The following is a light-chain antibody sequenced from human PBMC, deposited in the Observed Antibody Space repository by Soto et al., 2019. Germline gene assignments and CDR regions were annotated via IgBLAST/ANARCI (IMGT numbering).Light chain of an antibody. J-gene: IGKJ1*01. Sequence: EIVLTQSPGNLSLSPGESATLSCRATQSVGATYLAWYQQKPGQAPRLLIYAASSRATDIPDRFSGSGSGTDFTLAISRLEPEDFAVYWCQHYGTSTRTFGQGTKVEIK. V-gene: IGKV3-20*01. CDR3: QHYGTSTRT. CDR1: QSVGATY. CDR2: AAS.